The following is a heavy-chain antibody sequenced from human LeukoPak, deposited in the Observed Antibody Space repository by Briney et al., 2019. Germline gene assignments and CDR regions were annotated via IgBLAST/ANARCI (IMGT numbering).Heavy chain of an antibody. J-gene: IGHJ5*01. CDR1: GFTFSSYW. V-gene: IGHV3-74*01. CDR2: INSDGSST. CDR3: ARDLYRNGYNSDLDS. Sequence: PGGSLRFSCAASGFTFSSYWLHWVRQVPGKGLVWVSCINSDGSSTSYADSVKGRFTISRDNAKNTLYLQMNSLRAEDTAVYYCARDLYRNGYNSDLDSWGQGTLVTVSS. D-gene: IGHD5-24*01.